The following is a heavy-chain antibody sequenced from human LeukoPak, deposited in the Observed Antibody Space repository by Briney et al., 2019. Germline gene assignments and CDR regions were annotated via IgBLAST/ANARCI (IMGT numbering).Heavy chain of an antibody. V-gene: IGHV3-23*01. J-gene: IGHJ4*02. CDR3: DASDF. CDR1: GFTFATYA. CDR2: ISETGGGT. Sequence: GGSLRLSCAASGFTFATYAMGWVRQSPGKGLEWVSTISETGGGTHYANSVRGRFTISRDNSKNTLYLQMNNLRAEDAAIYYCDASDFWGQGTLVTVSS.